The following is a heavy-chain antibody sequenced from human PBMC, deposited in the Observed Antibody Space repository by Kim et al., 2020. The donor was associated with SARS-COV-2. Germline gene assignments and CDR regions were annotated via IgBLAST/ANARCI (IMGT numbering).Heavy chain of an antibody. V-gene: IGHV3-48*02. Sequence: SRSNIQYADSVKGRFAISRDNAKNSLYLQMNSLRDEDTAVYYCARDWDYWGQGTLVTVSS. CDR2: SRSNI. J-gene: IGHJ4*02. CDR3: ARDWDY.